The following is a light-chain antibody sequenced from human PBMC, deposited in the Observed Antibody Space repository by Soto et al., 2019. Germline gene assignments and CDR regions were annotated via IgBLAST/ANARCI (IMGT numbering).Light chain of an antibody. Sequence: QSVLTQPASVSGSPGQSITISCTGTSSDVGSYNLVSWYQQHPGKAPKLMIYEVSNRPSGVSNRFSGSKSGNTASLTISGLQAEDEADYYCSSYTSSSTLVFGGGTQLTVL. CDR2: EVS. J-gene: IGLJ7*01. CDR3: SSYTSSSTLV. CDR1: SSDVGSYNL. V-gene: IGLV2-14*02.